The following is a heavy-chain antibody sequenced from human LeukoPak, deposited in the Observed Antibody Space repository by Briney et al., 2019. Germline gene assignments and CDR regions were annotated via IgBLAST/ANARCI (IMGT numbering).Heavy chain of an antibody. CDR2: ISGSGGST. CDR1: GITLSNYG. Sequence: GGSLRLSCAVSGITLSNYGMSWIRQAPGKGLEWVAGISGSGGSTYYADSVKGRFTISRHNPKNTLYLQMNSLRAEDTAVYFCAKRGVVIRVILVGFHKEAYYFESWGQGALVTVSS. D-gene: IGHD3/OR15-3a*01. CDR3: AKRGVVIRVILVGFHKEAYYFES. V-gene: IGHV3-23*01. J-gene: IGHJ4*02.